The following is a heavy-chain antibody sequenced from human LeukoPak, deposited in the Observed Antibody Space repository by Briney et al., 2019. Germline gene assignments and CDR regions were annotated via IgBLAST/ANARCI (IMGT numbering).Heavy chain of an antibody. CDR1: GYTFTSYG. CDR2: ISAYNGNT. CDR3: ASGARYYYDSSGYYDY. V-gene: IGHV1-18*01. D-gene: IGHD3-22*01. Sequence: ASVKVSCKASGYTFTSYGISWVRQAPGQGLEWMEWISAYNGNTNYAQKLQGRVTMTTDTSTSTAYMELRSLRSDDTAVYYCASGARYYYDSSGYYDYWGQGTLVTVSS. J-gene: IGHJ4*02.